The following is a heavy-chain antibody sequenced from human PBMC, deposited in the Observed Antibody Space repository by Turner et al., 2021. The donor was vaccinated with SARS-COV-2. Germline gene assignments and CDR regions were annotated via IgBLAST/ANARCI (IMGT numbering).Heavy chain of an antibody. J-gene: IGHJ4*02. CDR3: ARHGNELGIQL. CDR1: GGSISSYY. D-gene: IGHD5-18*01. V-gene: IGHV4-59*08. CDR2: ISGST. Sequence: QVQLQESGPGLVKPSETLSLTCTVSGGSISSYYWSWIRQHPGKGLEWIGYISGSTNYNPSLKSRVTISVDTSKNQFSLKLSSVTAADTAVYYCARHGNELGIQLWGQGTLVTVSS.